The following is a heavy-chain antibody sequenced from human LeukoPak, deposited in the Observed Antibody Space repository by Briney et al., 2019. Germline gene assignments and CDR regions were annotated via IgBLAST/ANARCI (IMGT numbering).Heavy chain of an antibody. Sequence: SGTLSLTCAVSGGSISSSNWWSWVRQPPGKGLEWIGYIYHSGSTYYNPSLKSRVTISVDRSKNQFSLKLSSVTAADTAVYYCARDRPTISGSYPSFDYWGQGTLVTVSS. CDR2: IYHSGST. D-gene: IGHD1-26*01. CDR3: ARDRPTISGSYPSFDY. J-gene: IGHJ4*02. V-gene: IGHV4-4*02. CDR1: GGSISSSNW.